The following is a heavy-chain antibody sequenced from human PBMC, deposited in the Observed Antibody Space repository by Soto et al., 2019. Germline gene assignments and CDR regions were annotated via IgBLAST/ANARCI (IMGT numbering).Heavy chain of an antibody. J-gene: IGHJ4*02. CDR2: IYSGGTT. D-gene: IGHD5-12*01. CDR3: HGYGY. V-gene: IGHV3-53*01. Sequence: EVQLMESGGGLIQPGGSLRLSCAVSGFNVRANYMSWVRQAPGKGLEWVSVIYSGGTTYYADSVKGRFIISRDISKNTLYLQMNILRAEDTAVYYCHGYGYWGQGTLVTVSS. CDR1: GFNVRANY.